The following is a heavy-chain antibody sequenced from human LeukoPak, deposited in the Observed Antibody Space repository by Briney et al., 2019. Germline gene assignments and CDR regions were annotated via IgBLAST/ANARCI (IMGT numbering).Heavy chain of an antibody. V-gene: IGHV1-69*13. CDR2: IIPMFGTS. J-gene: IGHJ4*02. CDR3: VRGLNTALVTAFDY. D-gene: IGHD5-18*01. CDR1: GGTFSSYA. Sequence: SVKVSCKASGGTFSSYAISWVRQAPGQGLEWMGGIIPMFGTSKYAQKFQGRVTMTADDSTSTAYMELSSLSSEDTAVYHCVRGLNTALVTAFDYWGQGTLVTVSA.